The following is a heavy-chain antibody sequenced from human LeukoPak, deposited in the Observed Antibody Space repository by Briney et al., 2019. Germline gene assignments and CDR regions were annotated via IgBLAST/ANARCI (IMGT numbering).Heavy chain of an antibody. CDR3: TRDRRDGYNYVDV. V-gene: IGHV4-59*01. CDR2: ISYSGST. Sequence: PSETLSLTCTVSWGSTNNYYWSWIRQPPGEGLEWIGYISYSGSTDYNPSLKSRVTMSVDTSKNQFSLKLKSVTPADTAIYYCTRDRRDGYNYVDVWGQGTLVTVSS. J-gene: IGHJ4*02. D-gene: IGHD5-24*01. CDR1: WGSTNNYY.